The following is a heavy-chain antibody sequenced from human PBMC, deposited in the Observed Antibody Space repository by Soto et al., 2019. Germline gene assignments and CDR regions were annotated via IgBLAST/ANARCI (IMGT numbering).Heavy chain of an antibody. CDR1: GFTFNTYG. CDR3: ARGPLEPVVDH. CDR2: IWYDGSYQ. Sequence: GGSLRLSCVASGFTFNTYGMHWVRQAPGAGLEWVAVIWYDGSYQSYADFVKGRFTISRDNSKNTVYLQMNSLRAEDTAVYYCARGPLEPVVDHWGQGTLVTVSS. J-gene: IGHJ4*02. V-gene: IGHV3-33*01. D-gene: IGHD6-19*01.